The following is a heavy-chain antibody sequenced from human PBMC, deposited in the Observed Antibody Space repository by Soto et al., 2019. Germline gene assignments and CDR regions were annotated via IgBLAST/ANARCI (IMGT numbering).Heavy chain of an antibody. Sequence: QLQLQESGSGLVKPTQTLSLTCAVSGGSISSGGYSWSWIRQPPGKGLEWIGYIYHSGSTYYNPSLKSRVTISVDRSKNQFSLKLSSVTAADTAVYYCAREGARTAATEENWFDPWGQGTLVTVSS. CDR3: AREGARTAATEENWFDP. J-gene: IGHJ5*02. CDR1: GGSISSGGYS. CDR2: IYHSGST. D-gene: IGHD2-15*01. V-gene: IGHV4-30-2*01.